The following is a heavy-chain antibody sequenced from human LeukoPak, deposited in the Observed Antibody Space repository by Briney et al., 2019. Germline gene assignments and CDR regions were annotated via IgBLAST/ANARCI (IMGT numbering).Heavy chain of an antibody. CDR3: AREEMYYFDY. CDR1: GYTFTGYY. CDR2: INPTSGGT. Sequence: ASVKVSCKASGYTFTGYYMHWVRQAPGQGLEWMGWINPTSGGTNYAQKFQGRGTMTRDTSINTAYMELGRLRSDDTAVYYCAREEMYYFDYWGQGTLVTVSS. V-gene: IGHV1-2*02. J-gene: IGHJ4*02.